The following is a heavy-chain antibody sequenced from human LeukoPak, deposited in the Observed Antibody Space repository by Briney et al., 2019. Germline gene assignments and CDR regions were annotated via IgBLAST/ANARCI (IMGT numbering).Heavy chain of an antibody. Sequence: SVKVSCKASGGTFSGYAISWVRQAPGQGLEWMGRIIPILGIANYAQKFQGRVTITADKSTSTAYMELSSLRSEDTAVYYCATHYITGTHVGWLDPWGQGRLVTVSS. V-gene: IGHV1-69*04. CDR3: ATHYITGTHVGWLDP. D-gene: IGHD1-20*01. J-gene: IGHJ5*02. CDR2: IIPILGIA. CDR1: GGTFSGYA.